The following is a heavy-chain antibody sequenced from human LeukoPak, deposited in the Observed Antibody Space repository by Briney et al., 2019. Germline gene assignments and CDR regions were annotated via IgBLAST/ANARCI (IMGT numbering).Heavy chain of an antibody. D-gene: IGHD2-15*01. Sequence: SETLSLTCAVYGGSFSGYYCSWIRQPPGKGLEWIGEINHSGSTNYNPSLKSRVTISVDTSKNQFSLKLSSVTAADTAVYYCARGPGGVCSGGSCYSRYYYYYYGMDVWGQGTTVTVSS. V-gene: IGHV4-34*01. CDR1: GGSFSGYY. CDR3: ARGPGGVCSGGSCYSRYYYYYYGMDV. J-gene: IGHJ6*02. CDR2: INHSGST.